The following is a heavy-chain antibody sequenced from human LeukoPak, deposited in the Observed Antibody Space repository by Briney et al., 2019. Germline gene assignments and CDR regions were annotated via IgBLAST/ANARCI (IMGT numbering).Heavy chain of an antibody. J-gene: IGHJ4*02. V-gene: IGHV3-23*01. D-gene: IGHD5-12*01. Sequence: PGGSLRLSCAASGFTFSSYAMSWVRQAPGNGLEWVSAISGSGGSTYYADSVKGRFTISRDNSKNTLYLQMNSLRAEDTAVYYCAKVISVATGKYYFDYWGQGTLVTVSS. CDR3: AKVISVATGKYYFDY. CDR2: ISGSGGST. CDR1: GFTFSSYA.